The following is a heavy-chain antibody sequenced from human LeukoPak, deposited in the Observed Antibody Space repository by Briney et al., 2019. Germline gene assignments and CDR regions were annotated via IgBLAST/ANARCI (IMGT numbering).Heavy chain of an antibody. CDR1: GFTFTRYG. CDR3: ARGAPWVYDAFDI. D-gene: IGHD1-26*01. J-gene: IGHJ3*02. V-gene: IGHV3-30-3*01. Sequence: GGSLRLSCVGSGFTFTRYGLHWVRQAPGKGLEWVAGISYDGTIKHYADSVKGRFTISRDNAKNSLYLQMNSLRAEDTAVYYCARGAPWVYDAFDIWGQGTMVTVSS. CDR2: ISYDGTIK.